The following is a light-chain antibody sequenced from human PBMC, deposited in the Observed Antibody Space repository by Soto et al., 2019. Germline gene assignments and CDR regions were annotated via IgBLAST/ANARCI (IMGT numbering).Light chain of an antibody. CDR2: DVS. CDR1: QSVSSAY. CDR3: QQYGSSPET. J-gene: IGKJ1*01. Sequence: ELVLTQSPGPLSLSPGAIATLSCRASQSVSSAYLAWYQQKPGQAPRLLIDDVSSMATGIPDRFSGSGSGTDFTLTVSRLEPEDFAVYYCQQYGSSPETFGQGTNVEIK. V-gene: IGKV3-20*01.